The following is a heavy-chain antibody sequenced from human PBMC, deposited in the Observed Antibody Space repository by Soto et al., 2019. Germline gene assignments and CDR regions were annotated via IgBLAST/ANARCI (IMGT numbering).Heavy chain of an antibody. CDR2: IDYNEINQ. J-gene: IGHJ4*02. CDR1: GFTFSNYR. D-gene: IGHD2-2*01. CDR3: ERDFCPVLTCYDV. V-gene: IGHV3-33*01. Sequence: SLRLSCVESGFTFSNYRMHWVRQAPGKGLEWVAGIDYNEINQHYIARVKGRFIICRDQSKNTLYLQMKSLRAEDKAVYYCERDFCPVLTCYDVWRQGVLDTVS.